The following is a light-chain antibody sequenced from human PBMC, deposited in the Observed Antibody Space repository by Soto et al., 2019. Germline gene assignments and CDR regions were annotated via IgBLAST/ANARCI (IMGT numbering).Light chain of an antibody. CDR3: QSYDSSLSG. CDR2: GNS. J-gene: IGLJ2*01. Sequence: QSVLTQPHSVSGAPGQRVTISCTGSSSNIGAGYDVHWYQQLPGTAPKLLIYGNSNRPSGVPDRFSGSKSGTSASLAITGLQAEDEADYYCQSYDSSLSGFGGGTKVTVL. CDR1: SSNIGAGYD. V-gene: IGLV1-40*01.